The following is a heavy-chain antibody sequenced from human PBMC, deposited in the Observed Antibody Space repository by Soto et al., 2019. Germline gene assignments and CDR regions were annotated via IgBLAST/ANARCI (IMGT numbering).Heavy chain of an antibody. CDR3: AKNQPSWATRAAFDY. D-gene: IGHD2-2*01. V-gene: IGHV3-23*01. J-gene: IGHJ4*02. CDR2: IGGGSGDST. CDR1: GFTFSNYA. Sequence: HPGGSLRLSCAASGFTFSNYAMNWVRQAPGKGLEWVSGIGGGSGDSTFYADSVKGRFTISRDNSKNTLHLQMNSLRTEDTAVYYCAKNQPSWATRAAFDYWGQGTLVTVSS.